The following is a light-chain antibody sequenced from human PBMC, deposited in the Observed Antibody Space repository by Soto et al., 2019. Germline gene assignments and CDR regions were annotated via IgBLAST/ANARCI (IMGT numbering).Light chain of an antibody. J-gene: IGLJ1*01. CDR3: CSYAGSYTYV. CDR2: DVI. V-gene: IGLV2-11*01. CDR1: SSDVGAYNY. Sequence: SALTQPRSVSGSPGQSVTISCTGTSSDVGAYNYVSWYQQHPGKAPKLIVYDVISRPSGVPDRFSGSKSGNTASLTISGLQAEDEADYYCCSYAGSYTYVFGTGTKLTVL.